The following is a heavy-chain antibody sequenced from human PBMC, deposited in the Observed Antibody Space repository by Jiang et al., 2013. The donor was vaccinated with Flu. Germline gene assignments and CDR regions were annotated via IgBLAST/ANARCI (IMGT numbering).Heavy chain of an antibody. Sequence: KASGYTFTXYGISWVRQAPGQGLEWMGWISAYNGNTNYAQKLQGRVTMTTDTSTSTAYMELRSLRSDDTAVYYCAREDSSGWSDYWGQGTLVTVSS. V-gene: IGHV1-18*01. CDR2: ISAYNGNT. CDR3: AREDSSGWSDY. CDR1: GYTFTXYG. D-gene: IGHD6-19*01. J-gene: IGHJ4*02.